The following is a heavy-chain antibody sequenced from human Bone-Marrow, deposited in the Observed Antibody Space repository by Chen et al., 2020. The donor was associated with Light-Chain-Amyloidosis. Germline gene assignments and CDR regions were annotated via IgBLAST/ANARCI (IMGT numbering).Heavy chain of an antibody. CDR3: ARDRWVARHFPGAVDI. CDR1: RFSFSNYE. D-gene: IGHD2-15*01. Sequence: EVQLVESGGGLVQPGGSLRLSCVASRFSFSNYEMNWVRQAPGQGLEWVSYISTTGTTIYYADFARGRFTISRDNAKNSLYLQMNSLRAEDTAVYYCARDRWVARHFPGAVDIWAKGQWSPSLQ. J-gene: IGHJ3*02. V-gene: IGHV3-48*03. CDR2: ISTTGTTI.